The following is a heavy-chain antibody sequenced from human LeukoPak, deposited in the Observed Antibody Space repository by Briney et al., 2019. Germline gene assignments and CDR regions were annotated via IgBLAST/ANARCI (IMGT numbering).Heavy chain of an antibody. D-gene: IGHD3-10*01. V-gene: IGHV3-48*02. J-gene: IGHJ4*02. CDR3: ARHGSGFNY. Sequence: GSLRLSCAASGFTFSSYWMSWVRQAPGKGLEWVAYISTLSSTIYYADSVKGRFTISRDNAKNSLYLQTNSLRDEDTAVYYCARHGSGFNYWGRGALVTVSS. CDR1: GFTFSSYW. CDR2: ISTLSSTI.